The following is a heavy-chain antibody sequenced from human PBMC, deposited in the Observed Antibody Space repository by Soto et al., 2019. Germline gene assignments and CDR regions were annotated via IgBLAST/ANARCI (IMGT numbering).Heavy chain of an antibody. V-gene: IGHV4-39*01. Sequence: SETLSLTCTVSGGSISSSDYWGWIRQPPGKGLEWIGSMHYRGNTFYNPSLKSRVTVSVDTSKNQFSLKMTYVTATDTAVYYCARVGSGWREIDYWGQGTLVTVSS. D-gene: IGHD6-19*01. CDR2: MHYRGNT. CDR1: GGSISSSDY. CDR3: ARVGSGWREIDY. J-gene: IGHJ4*02.